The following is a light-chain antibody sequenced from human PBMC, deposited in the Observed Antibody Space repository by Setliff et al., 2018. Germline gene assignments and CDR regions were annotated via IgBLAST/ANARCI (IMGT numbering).Light chain of an antibody. CDR3: LSYTSKTTHAL. CDR2: EVS. CDR1: SSDVGGYNY. V-gene: IGLV2-14*01. Sequence: QSALTQPAAVSGSPRQSITISCTGTSSDVGGYNYVSWYQQYPGKAPKLMIYEVSKRPSGVSDRFSGSKSGNTASLTISGLQAEDEADYYCLSYTSKTTHALFGGGTKVTVL. J-gene: IGLJ2*01.